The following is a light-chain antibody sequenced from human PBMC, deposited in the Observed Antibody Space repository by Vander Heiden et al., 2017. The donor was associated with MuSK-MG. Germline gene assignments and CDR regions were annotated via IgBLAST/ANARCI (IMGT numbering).Light chain of an antibody. Sequence: DIVMTQSPESLTVSLGERATINCKASQSLYYSSNNKNYLAWYQQKPRQPPKLLIYWASIRESGVPDRFSGSGYGTDFSLTISSRQAEDVAVYYCQQYDNHLPYIFGQGTKLEIK. J-gene: IGKJ2*01. CDR2: WAS. CDR1: QSLYYSSNNKNY. V-gene: IGKV4-1*01. CDR3: QQYDNHLPYI.